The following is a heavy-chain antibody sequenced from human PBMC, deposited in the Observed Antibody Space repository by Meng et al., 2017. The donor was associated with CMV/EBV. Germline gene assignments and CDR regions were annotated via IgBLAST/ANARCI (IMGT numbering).Heavy chain of an antibody. D-gene: IGHD6-19*01. Sequence: GESLKISCAASGFTFSSYSMNWVRQAPGMGLEWVSSISSSSSYIYYADSVKGRFTISRDNAKNSLYLQMNSLRAEDTAVYYCARAVAGNFDYWGQGTLVTVSS. J-gene: IGHJ4*02. CDR3: ARAVAGNFDY. V-gene: IGHV3-21*01. CDR1: GFTFSSYS. CDR2: ISSSSSYI.